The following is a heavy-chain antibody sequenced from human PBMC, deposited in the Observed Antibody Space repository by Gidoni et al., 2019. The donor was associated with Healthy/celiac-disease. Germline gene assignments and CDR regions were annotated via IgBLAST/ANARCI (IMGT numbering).Heavy chain of an antibody. J-gene: IGHJ6*02. D-gene: IGHD2-2*01. CDR1: GFTFSSYA. CDR2: ISGSGGST. V-gene: IGHV3-23*01. CDR3: AKDQLYYYGMDV. Sequence: EVQLLESGGGLVQPGGSLRLSCAASGFTFSSYAMSWVRQAPGKGLEWVSAISGSGGSTYYADSVKGRFTISRYNSKNTLYLQMNSLRAEDTAVYYCAKDQLYYYGMDVWGQGTTVTVSS.